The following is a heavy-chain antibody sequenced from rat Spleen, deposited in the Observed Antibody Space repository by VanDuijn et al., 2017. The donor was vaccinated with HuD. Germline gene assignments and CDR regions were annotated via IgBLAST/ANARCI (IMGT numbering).Heavy chain of an antibody. CDR1: GYSITSNYR. J-gene: IGHJ2*01. V-gene: IGHV3-3*01. CDR3: ARYRNSGYYFDY. CDR2: IDSVGST. D-gene: IGHD4-4*01. Sequence: EVQLQESGPGLVKPSQSLSLTCSVTGYSITSNYRWNWIRSFPGNKLEWMGYIDSVGSTNYNPSLRSRISIARDTSKNQFFLQWNSVTTEDTATYYWARYRNSGYYFDYWGQGVMVTVSS.